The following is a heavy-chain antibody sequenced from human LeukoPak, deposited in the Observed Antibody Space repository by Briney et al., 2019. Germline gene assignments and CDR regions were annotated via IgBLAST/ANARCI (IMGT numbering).Heavy chain of an antibody. V-gene: IGHV3-7*04. CDR2: MKQDGSEK. CDR1: GFTLRSYW. Sequence: PGGSLRLSCAVSGFTLRSYWMNWVRQAPGKGLEWVANMKQDGSEKNYLDSVRGRFTISRDNVKNSFYLQMSSLRVEDTALYYCAGGVTGVDYWGQGTLVTVSS. CDR3: AGGVTGVDY. D-gene: IGHD3-3*01. J-gene: IGHJ4*02.